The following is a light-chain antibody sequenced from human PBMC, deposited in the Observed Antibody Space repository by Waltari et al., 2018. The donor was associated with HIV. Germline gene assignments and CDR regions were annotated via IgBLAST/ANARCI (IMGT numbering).Light chain of an antibody. V-gene: IGKV3-15*01. CDR1: QNVTTN. CDR2: GAS. J-gene: IGKJ1*01. Sequence: EIVMTHSPATLSVSPGERVTLYCTASQNVTTNLAWYQQKPGQAPRLLIYGASTRATGIPPRFSGGGSGTEFTLTIGSLQSEDFTFYYCQQYNKWPRTFGQGTKVEVK. CDR3: QQYNKWPRT.